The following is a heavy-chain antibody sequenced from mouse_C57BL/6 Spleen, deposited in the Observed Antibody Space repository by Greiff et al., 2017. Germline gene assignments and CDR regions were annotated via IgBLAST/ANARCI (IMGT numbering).Heavy chain of an antibody. CDR3: ARDRLGGSSPYWYFDV. J-gene: IGHJ1*03. Sequence: VQLQQPGAELVRPGTSVKLSCKASGYTFTSYWMHWVKQRPGQGLEWIGVIDPSDSYTNYNQKFKGKATLTVDTSSSTAYMQLSSLTSEDSAVYYCARDRLGGSSPYWYFDVWGTGTTVTVSS. CDR1: GYTFTSYW. CDR2: IDPSDSYT. V-gene: IGHV1-59*01. D-gene: IGHD1-1*01.